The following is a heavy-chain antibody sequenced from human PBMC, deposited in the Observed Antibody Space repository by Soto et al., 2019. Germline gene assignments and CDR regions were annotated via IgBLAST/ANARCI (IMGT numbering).Heavy chain of an antibody. CDR2: IIPIFGTA. Sequence: SVKVSCKASGGTFSSYAISWVRQAPGQGLEWMGGIIPIFGTANYAQKFQGRVTITADESTSTAYMELSSLRSEDTAVYYCARDLSGYARDWFDPWGQGTLVTVS. CDR1: GGTFSSYA. CDR3: ARDLSGYARDWFDP. D-gene: IGHD5-12*01. J-gene: IGHJ5*02. V-gene: IGHV1-69*13.